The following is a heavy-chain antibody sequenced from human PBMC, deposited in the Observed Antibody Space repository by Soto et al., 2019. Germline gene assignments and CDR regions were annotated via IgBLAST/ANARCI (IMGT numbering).Heavy chain of an antibody. CDR1: GFTFSSYA. D-gene: IGHD6-19*01. J-gene: IGHJ4*02. CDR2: ISGSGGST. CDR3: AKGGRQWLVTSDFNY. V-gene: IGHV3-23*01. Sequence: GGSLRLSCAASGFTFSSYATSWVRQAPGKGLEWVSAISGSGGSTYYADSVKGRFTISRDNSKNTLYLQMNSLRAEDTAVYYCAKGGRQWLVTSDFNYWGQGALVTVSS.